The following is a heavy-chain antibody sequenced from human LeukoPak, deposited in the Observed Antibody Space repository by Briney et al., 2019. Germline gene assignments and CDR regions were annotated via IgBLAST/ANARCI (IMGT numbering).Heavy chain of an antibody. D-gene: IGHD3-10*01. CDR1: GITFTTYG. J-gene: IGHJ4*02. CDR2: MRYDGSNK. Sequence: GGSLRLSCAASGITFTTYGMHWVRQAPGRGLEWVAFMRYDGSNKYYADSVKGRFTISRDKSKNTMYLQMNSLRAEDTAVYYCAKDLGWFGELSPYYFDYWGQGTLVTVSS. V-gene: IGHV3-30*02. CDR3: AKDLGWFGELSPYYFDY.